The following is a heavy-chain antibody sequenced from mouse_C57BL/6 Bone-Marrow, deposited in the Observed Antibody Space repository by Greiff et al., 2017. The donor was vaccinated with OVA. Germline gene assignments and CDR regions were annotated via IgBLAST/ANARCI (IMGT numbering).Heavy chain of an antibody. CDR3: AADCYDFDY. Sequence: QVQLQQSGAELVRPGASVKLSCKASGYTFTDYYINWVKQRPGQGLEWIARIYPGSGNTYYTENFKGKATLTAEKSSSTAYMQLSSLTSEDAAVYYCAADCYDFDYWGQGTTLTVSS. CDR2: IYPGSGNT. CDR1: GYTFTDYY. J-gene: IGHJ2*01. V-gene: IGHV1-76*01. D-gene: IGHD2-3*01.